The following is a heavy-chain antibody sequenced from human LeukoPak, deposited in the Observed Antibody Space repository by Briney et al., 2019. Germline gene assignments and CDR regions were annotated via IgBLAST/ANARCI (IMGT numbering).Heavy chain of an antibody. D-gene: IGHD1-14*01. J-gene: IGHJ4*02. CDR1: GGSISSGGYY. Sequence: PSETLSLTCTVSGGSISSGGYYWSWIRQHPGKGLEWIGYIYYSGSTYYNPSLKSRVTISVDTSKNQFSLKLSSVTAADTAVYYCVRFTRGTPDYWGQGTLVTVSS. CDR3: VRFTRGTPDY. CDR2: IYYSGST. V-gene: IGHV4-31*03.